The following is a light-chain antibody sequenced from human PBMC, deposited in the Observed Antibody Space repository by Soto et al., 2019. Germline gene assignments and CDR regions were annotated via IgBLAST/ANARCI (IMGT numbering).Light chain of an antibody. V-gene: IGKV1-39*01. CDR3: QQNYSTPPRT. CDR2: AAS. J-gene: IGKJ1*01. Sequence: DIQMTQSPSSLSASVGDRVTITCRASQSISSYLNWYQQKPGKAPKLRIYAASSLPSWVPSRFSGRGSATKFTITISSLQPQEFATYYCQQNYSTPPRTFGQGTKVEIK. CDR1: QSISSY.